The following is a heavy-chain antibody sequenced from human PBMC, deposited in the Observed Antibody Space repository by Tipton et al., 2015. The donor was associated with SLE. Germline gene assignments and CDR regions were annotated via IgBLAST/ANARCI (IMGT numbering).Heavy chain of an antibody. CDR1: GGSISGGNYY. V-gene: IGHV4-61*09. CDR3: ARDSVSWDDAFDI. J-gene: IGHJ3*02. D-gene: IGHD6-13*01. CDR2: IYTSGST. Sequence: TLSLTCTVSGGSISGGNYYWSWIRQPAGKGLEWIGNIYTSGSTNYNPSLKSRVTISVDTSKNQFSLKLSSVTAADTAVYYCARDSVSWDDAFDIWGQGTMVTVSS.